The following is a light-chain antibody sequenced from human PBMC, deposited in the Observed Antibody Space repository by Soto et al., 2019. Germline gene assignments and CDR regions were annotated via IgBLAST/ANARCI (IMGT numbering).Light chain of an antibody. Sequence: EIVLTQSPATLSLSPGERATLSCRASQSVSSYLAWYQRKPGQAPRLLIYDASNRATGIPARFSGSGSGTDFPLTISSLEPEEFAVYYCQQRSNWLFTFGPGTKVDIK. J-gene: IGKJ3*01. CDR1: QSVSSY. V-gene: IGKV3-11*01. CDR2: DAS. CDR3: QQRSNWLFT.